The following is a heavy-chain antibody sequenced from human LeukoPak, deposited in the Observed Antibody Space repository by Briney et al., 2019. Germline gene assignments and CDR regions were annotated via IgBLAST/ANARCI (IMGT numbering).Heavy chain of an antibody. V-gene: IGHV1-18*01. CDR3: ARVRRYSSSWYNWFDP. Sequence: GASVKVSCKASGYTFTSYGISWVRQAPGQGLEWMGWISAYNGNTNYAQKLQGRVTMTTDTSTSTAYMELRSLRSDDTDVYYCARVRRYSSSWYNWFDPWGQGTLVTVSS. CDR1: GYTFTSYG. CDR2: ISAYNGNT. D-gene: IGHD6-13*01. J-gene: IGHJ5*02.